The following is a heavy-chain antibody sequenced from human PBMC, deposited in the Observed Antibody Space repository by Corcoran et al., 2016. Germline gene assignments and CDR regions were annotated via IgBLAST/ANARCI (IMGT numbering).Heavy chain of an antibody. CDR1: GFTFSSYG. V-gene: IGHV3-30*03. D-gene: IGHD2-15*01. Sequence: QVQLVESGGGVVQPGRSLRLSCAASGFTFSSYGMHWVRQAPGKGLEWVAVISYDGSNKYYADSVKGRFTISRDNSKNTLYLQMNSLRAEDTAVYYCCTHPVVAAEGSDAFDIWGQGTMVTVSS. CDR2: ISYDGSNK. CDR3: CTHPVVAAEGSDAFDI. J-gene: IGHJ3*02.